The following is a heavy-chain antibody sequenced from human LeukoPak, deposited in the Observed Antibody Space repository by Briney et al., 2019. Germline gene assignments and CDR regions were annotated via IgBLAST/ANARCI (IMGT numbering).Heavy chain of an antibody. D-gene: IGHD5-24*01. CDR2: INPNSGVT. Sequence: ASVKVSCKASGYTFIGYYMHWVRQAPGQGLEWMGWINPNSGVTNYAQKFQGRVTMTRDASINTAYMELSSLRSDDTAVYYCARDIGGIETATIFLYDWGQGTLVTVSS. J-gene: IGHJ4*02. V-gene: IGHV1-2*02. CDR3: ARDIGGIETATIFLYD. CDR1: GYTFIGYY.